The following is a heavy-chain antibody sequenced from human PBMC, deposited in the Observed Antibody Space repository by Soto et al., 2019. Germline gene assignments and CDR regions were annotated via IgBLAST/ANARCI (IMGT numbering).Heavy chain of an antibody. CDR2: IIPILGIA. D-gene: IGHD5-12*01. V-gene: IGHV1-69*02. CDR3: AISRDGYNGGDY. Sequence: QVQLVQSGAEVKKPGSSVKVSCKASVGTFSSYTISWVRQAPGQGLEWMGRIIPILGIANYAQKFQGRVTITADKSTSTAYMELSSLRSEDTAVYYCAISRDGYNGGDYWGQGTLVTVSS. CDR1: VGTFSSYT. J-gene: IGHJ4*02.